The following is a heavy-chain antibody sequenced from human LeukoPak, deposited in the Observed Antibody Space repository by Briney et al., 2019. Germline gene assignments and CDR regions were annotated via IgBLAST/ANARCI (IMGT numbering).Heavy chain of an antibody. CDR1: GFTVSSKH. J-gene: IGHJ5*02. CDR3: ARGAAYTYGFFDP. CDR2: LYPAGNT. D-gene: IGHD5-18*01. Sequence: PGGSLRLSCAASGFTVSSKHMNWVRQAPGKGLEWVSVLYPAGNTYSADSVKGRFTISRDNSENTLYLQMNSLRPDDTAVYYCARGAAYTYGFFDPWGQGTLVTVSS. V-gene: IGHV3-53*05.